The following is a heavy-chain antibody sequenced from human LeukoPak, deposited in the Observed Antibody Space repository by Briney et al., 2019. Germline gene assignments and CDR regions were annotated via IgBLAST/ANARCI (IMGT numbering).Heavy chain of an antibody. CDR3: ARSPRDPFGVVIMGYYYYMDV. CDR1: GFTFSSYS. V-gene: IGHV3-21*01. J-gene: IGHJ6*03. D-gene: IGHD3-3*01. Sequence: KPGGSLRLSCAASGFTFSSYSMNWVRQAPGKGLEWVTAISSSSSYIYYADSVKGRFTISRDNAKNSLYLQMNSLRAEDTAVYYCARSPRDPFGVVIMGYYYYMDVRGKGTTVTVSS. CDR2: ISSSSSYI.